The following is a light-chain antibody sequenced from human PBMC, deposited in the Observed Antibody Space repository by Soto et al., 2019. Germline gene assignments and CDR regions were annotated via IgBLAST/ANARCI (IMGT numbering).Light chain of an antibody. CDR3: SSYSTSSTL. Sequence: QSALTQPASVSGSPGQSITISCTGTSSDIGAYNYVSWYQLHPGKAPKLIIFDVTYRPSGVSSRFSGSKSGNTASLTISGLHAEDEADYYCSSYSTSSTLFGGGTKVTVL. J-gene: IGLJ2*01. CDR2: DVT. V-gene: IGLV2-14*03. CDR1: SSDIGAYNY.